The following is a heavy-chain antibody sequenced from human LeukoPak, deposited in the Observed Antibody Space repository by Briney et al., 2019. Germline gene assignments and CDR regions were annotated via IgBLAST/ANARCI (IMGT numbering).Heavy chain of an antibody. CDR3: AGTSPGIAAAGTPFDY. V-gene: IGHV1-18*01. J-gene: IGHJ4*02. D-gene: IGHD6-13*01. CDR2: ISAYNGNT. Sequence: GASVKVSCKASGYTFTSYGISWVRQAPGQGLEWMGWISAYNGNTNYAQKLQGRVTMTTDTSTSTAYMELRSLRSDDTAVYYCAGTSPGIAAAGTPFDYWGQGTLVTVSS. CDR1: GYTFTSYG.